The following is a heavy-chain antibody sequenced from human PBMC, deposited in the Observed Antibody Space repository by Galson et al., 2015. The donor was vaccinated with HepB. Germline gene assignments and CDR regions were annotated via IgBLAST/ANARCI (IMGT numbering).Heavy chain of an antibody. D-gene: IGHD6-25*01. CDR2: ISAGSTGR. CDR1: GFRFSSHS. J-gene: IGHJ6*02. Sequence: SLIPSCAASGFRFSSHSMCWVRQAPGKGLEWVAYISAGSTGRCSGAAVKSRFPISRADAKNSVYLHMNNLRAEDTAVYYCARNPASYDYYNMDVWGRGTTVTVSS. V-gene: IGHV3-48*01. CDR3: ARNPASYDYYNMDV.